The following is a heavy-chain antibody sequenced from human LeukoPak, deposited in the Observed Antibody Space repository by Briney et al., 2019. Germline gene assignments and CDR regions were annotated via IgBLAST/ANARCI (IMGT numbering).Heavy chain of an antibody. CDR2: IYYSGST. J-gene: IGHJ6*03. V-gene: IGHV4-39*01. CDR1: GGSISSSSYY. Sequence: SETLSLTCTVPGGSISSSSYYWGWIRQPPGKGLEWIGSIYYSGSTYYNPSLKSRVTISVDTSKNQFSLKLSSVTAADTAVYYCARHYYYYMDVWGKGTTVTVSS. CDR3: ARHYYYYMDV.